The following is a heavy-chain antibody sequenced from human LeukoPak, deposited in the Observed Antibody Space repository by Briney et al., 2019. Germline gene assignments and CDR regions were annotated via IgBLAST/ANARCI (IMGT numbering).Heavy chain of an antibody. D-gene: IGHD1-26*01. Sequence: ASVKVSCKASGYTFNSYGISWVRQAPGQGLEWMGWISAYNGSTNYAQKLQGRVTMTTDTSTSTAYMELRSLRSDDTAVYYCARDVWIVGATDYWGQGTLVTVSS. CDR2: ISAYNGST. CDR3: ARDVWIVGATDY. CDR1: GYTFNSYG. V-gene: IGHV1-18*01. J-gene: IGHJ4*02.